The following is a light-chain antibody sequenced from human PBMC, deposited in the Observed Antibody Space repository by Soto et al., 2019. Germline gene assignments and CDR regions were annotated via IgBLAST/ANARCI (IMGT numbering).Light chain of an antibody. Sequence: EIVLTQSPGTLSLSPGERATLSCRASQSISNNYLAWYQQRPGQAPRLLIYGASSRAAGIPDRVSGSGSGTAFTLTINRLAPEDFAVYYCQQYGGSSYTFGQGTKLEIK. J-gene: IGKJ2*01. V-gene: IGKV3-20*01. CDR1: QSISNNY. CDR2: GAS. CDR3: QQYGGSSYT.